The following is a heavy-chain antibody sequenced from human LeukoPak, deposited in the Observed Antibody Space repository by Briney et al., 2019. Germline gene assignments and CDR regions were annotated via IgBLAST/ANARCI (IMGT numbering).Heavy chain of an antibody. J-gene: IGHJ4*02. D-gene: IGHD4-17*01. V-gene: IGHV3-48*01. Sequence: PGRSLRLSCAASGFTFSSYSMNWARQAPGKGLEWVSYISYSSSTIYYADSVKGRFTISRDNGKNSLYLQMNSLRAEDTAVYYCARDRLHYGEYEKTFDYWGQGTLVTVSS. CDR3: ARDRLHYGEYEKTFDY. CDR1: GFTFSSYS. CDR2: ISYSSSTI.